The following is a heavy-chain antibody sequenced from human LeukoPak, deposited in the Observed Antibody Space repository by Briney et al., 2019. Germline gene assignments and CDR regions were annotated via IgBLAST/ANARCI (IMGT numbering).Heavy chain of an antibody. CDR2: INPNSGGT. Sequence: VASVNVSCKASGYTFTGYYMHWVRQAPGQGLEWMGWINPNSGGTNNAQKFQGRVTMTRDTSISTAYMELSRLRSDDTAVYYCAREVHYGMDVWGQGTTVTVSS. CDR1: GYTFTGYY. CDR3: AREVHYGMDV. J-gene: IGHJ6*02. V-gene: IGHV1-2*02.